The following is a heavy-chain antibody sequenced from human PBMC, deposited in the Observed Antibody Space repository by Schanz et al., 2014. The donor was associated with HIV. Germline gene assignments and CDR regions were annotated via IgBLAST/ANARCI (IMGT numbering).Heavy chain of an antibody. CDR1: GFTFSRFW. CDR3: ANTEYPYSSSSDYYYGMDA. Sequence: VQLVDSGGGLVQPGGSLRLSCAASGFTFSRFWMSWVRQAPGKGLEWVAVIWYDGSNKYYADSVKGRFTISKDNSKNTLYLQMNSLRAQDTAVYYCANTEYPYSSSSDYYYGMDAWGQGTTVTVSS. V-gene: IGHV3-33*08. J-gene: IGHJ6*02. D-gene: IGHD6-6*01. CDR2: IWYDGSNK.